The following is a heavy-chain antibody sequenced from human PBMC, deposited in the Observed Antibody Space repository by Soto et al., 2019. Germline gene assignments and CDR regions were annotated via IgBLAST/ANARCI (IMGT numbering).Heavy chain of an antibody. Sequence: QVQLQESGPGLVKPSQTLSLTCTVSGGSISSGGYYWSWIRQHPGKGLEWIGYIYYSGSTYYNPSLKRRVTISVDTSKNQFSLKLSSVTAAGTAVYYCARVSRLTTGLDGMDVWGQGTTVTVSS. CDR3: ARVSRLTTGLDGMDV. J-gene: IGHJ6*02. V-gene: IGHV4-31*03. CDR1: GGSISSGGYY. CDR2: IYYSGST. D-gene: IGHD3-9*01.